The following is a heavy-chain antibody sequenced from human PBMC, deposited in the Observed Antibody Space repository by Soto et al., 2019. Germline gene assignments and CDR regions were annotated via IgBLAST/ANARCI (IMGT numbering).Heavy chain of an antibody. Sequence: EVQLVESGGGLVQPGGSLRLSCAASGFTFSSYWMHWVRQAPGKGLEWVSRMNMDGNRISYVDSVKGRCTISRDNAKXTXXXXXXXXXXXXXXXXXXXXGXXDXXDXHGYLGRHWGQGSLVTVSS. J-gene: IGHJ4*02. V-gene: IGHV3-74*01. CDR3: XXGXXDXXDXHGYLGRH. CDR1: GFTFSSYW. CDR2: MNMDGNRI. D-gene: IGHD5-18*01.